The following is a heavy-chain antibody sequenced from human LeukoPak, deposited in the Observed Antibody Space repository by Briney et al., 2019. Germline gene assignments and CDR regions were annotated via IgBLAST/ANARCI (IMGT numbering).Heavy chain of an antibody. CDR3: ARAGYYDSSGYTG. CDR1: GFTFSSYG. J-gene: IGHJ4*02. D-gene: IGHD3-22*01. Sequence: GGSLRLSCAASGFTFSSYGMHWVRQAPGKGLEWVAFIRYDGSNKYYADSVKGRFTISRDNSKNTLYLQMNSLRAEDTAVYYCARAGYYDSSGYTGWGQGTLVTVSS. CDR2: IRYDGSNK. V-gene: IGHV3-30*02.